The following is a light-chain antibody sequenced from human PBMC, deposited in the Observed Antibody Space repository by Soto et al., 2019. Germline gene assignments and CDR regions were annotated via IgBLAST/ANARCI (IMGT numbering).Light chain of an antibody. CDR2: AAS. CDR3: QQSYSTSTIT. CDR1: QGLRSY. J-gene: IGKJ5*01. Sequence: DIQMTQSTSSVSASVGDRVTITCQASQGLRSYLAWYQQKPGKAPKLLLYAASSLQSGVPSRFSGSGSGTDFTLTISSLQPEDFATYYCQQSYSTSTITLSQGTRLEIK. V-gene: IGKV1-39*01.